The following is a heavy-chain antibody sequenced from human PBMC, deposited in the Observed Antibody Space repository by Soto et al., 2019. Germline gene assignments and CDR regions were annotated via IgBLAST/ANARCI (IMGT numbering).Heavy chain of an antibody. V-gene: IGHV4-59*08. CDR3: GRLEGLATISYYFDY. CDR2: VYYSGST. J-gene: IGHJ4*02. CDR1: GGSISSYY. D-gene: IGHD3-9*01. Sequence: PSETLSLTCSVSGGSISSYYWNWIRQPPGKGLEWIGSVYYSGSTNYNPSLESRVTISVDKSKNQFSLKLMSLSAADTAVYYCGRLEGLATISYYFDYWGQGALVTVSS.